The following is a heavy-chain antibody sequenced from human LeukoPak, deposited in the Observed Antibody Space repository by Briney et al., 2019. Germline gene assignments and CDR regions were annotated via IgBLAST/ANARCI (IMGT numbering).Heavy chain of an antibody. CDR1: GFTFSSYS. D-gene: IGHD6-13*01. CDR2: FSSSSSYI. Sequence: GGSLRLSCAASGFTFSSYSMNWVPQAPGKGREWVLSFSSSSSYIYYAPSLQGRFTISRDNAKNTVYLQMNSLRAEDTAVYYCARESDVSIAAAFDYWGQGTLVTVSS. J-gene: IGHJ4*02. V-gene: IGHV3-21*01. CDR3: ARESDVSIAAAFDY.